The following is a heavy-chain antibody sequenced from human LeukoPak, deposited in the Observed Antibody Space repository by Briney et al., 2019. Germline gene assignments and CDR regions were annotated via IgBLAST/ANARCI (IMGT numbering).Heavy chain of an antibody. J-gene: IGHJ4*02. Sequence: PSETLYLTCTVYGGSFSGYYWSWIRQPPGKGLEWIGEINHSGSTNYNSSLKSRVTISVDTSKNQFSLKVSSVTAADTAVYYCAREKMRRYSYGYAHWGEGTLVTVSS. D-gene: IGHD5-18*01. CDR1: GGSFSGYY. V-gene: IGHV4-34*01. CDR2: INHSGST. CDR3: AREKMRRYSYGYAH.